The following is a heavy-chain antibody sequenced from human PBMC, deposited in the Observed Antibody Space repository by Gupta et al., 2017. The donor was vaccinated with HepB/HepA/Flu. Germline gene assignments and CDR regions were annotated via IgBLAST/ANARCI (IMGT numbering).Heavy chain of an antibody. CDR3: ARSDGWGYYFDY. D-gene: IGHD1-26*01. CDR1: GFSLSTSGMR. J-gene: IGHJ4*02. CDR2: IEWDDDK. V-gene: IGHV2-70*04. Sequence: QVTLKESGPALVKPTQTRTLTCTFSGFSLSTSGMRVSWIRQPPGKAREWLARIEWDDDKFYSTFLKTRLTISKDTSKNQVVLRMTNMDPVDTATYYCARSDGWGYYFDYWGQGTLVTVSS.